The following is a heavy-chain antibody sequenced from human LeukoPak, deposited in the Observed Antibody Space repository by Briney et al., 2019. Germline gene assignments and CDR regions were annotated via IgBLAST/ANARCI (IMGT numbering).Heavy chain of an antibody. D-gene: IGHD5-12*01. J-gene: IGHJ3*02. V-gene: IGHV1-18*01. CDR2: ISAYNGNT. Sequence: GASVKVSCKASGYTFTSYGISWVRQAPGQGLEWMGWISAYNGNTNYAQKLQGRVTMTTDTSTSTAYMELSSLRSEDTAVYYCLYSGYDLDAFDIWGQGTMVTVSS. CDR3: LYSGYDLDAFDI. CDR1: GYTFTSYG.